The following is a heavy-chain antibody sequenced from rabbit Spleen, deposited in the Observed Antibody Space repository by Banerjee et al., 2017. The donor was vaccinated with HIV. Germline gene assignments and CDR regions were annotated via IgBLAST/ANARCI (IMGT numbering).Heavy chain of an antibody. CDR1: GFDVSTDY. D-gene: IGHD2-1*01. J-gene: IGHJ4*01. CDR3: ATYVDYDGDFNL. Sequence: QSLEESGGDLVKPGASLTLTCTASGFDVSTDYMSWVRQAPGKGLEWIACIDTGFGGTTHYASWAKGRITISKTSSTTVTLQMTSLTATDTATYFCATYVDYDGDFNLWGPGTLVTVS. V-gene: IGHV1S40*01. CDR2: IDTGFGGTT.